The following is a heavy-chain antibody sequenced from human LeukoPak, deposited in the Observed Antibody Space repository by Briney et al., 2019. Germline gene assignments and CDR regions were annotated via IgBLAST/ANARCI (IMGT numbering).Heavy chain of an antibody. CDR2: IYHSGST. D-gene: IGHD6-13*01. V-gene: IGHV4-4*02. CDR3: ARDGGSQQLVFYFDY. J-gene: IGHJ4*02. Sequence: SETLSLTCAVSGGSISSSNWWSWVRQPPGKGLEWIGEIYHSGSTNYNPSLKSRVTISVDKSKNQFSLKLSSVTAADTAVYYCARDGGSQQLVFYFDYWGQGTLVTVSS. CDR1: GGSISSSNW.